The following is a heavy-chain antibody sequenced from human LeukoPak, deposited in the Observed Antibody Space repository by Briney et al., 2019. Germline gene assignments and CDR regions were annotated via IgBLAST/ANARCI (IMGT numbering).Heavy chain of an antibody. Sequence: SETLSLTCTVSGGSISSSSYYWGWIRQPPEKGLEWIGSIYYSGSTYYNPSLKSRVTISVDTSKNQFSLKLSSVTAADTAVYYCAAGEDYGDAFDIWGQGTMVTVSS. CDR2: IYYSGST. J-gene: IGHJ3*02. CDR1: GGSISSSSYY. CDR3: AAGEDYGDAFDI. D-gene: IGHD4-17*01. V-gene: IGHV4-39*01.